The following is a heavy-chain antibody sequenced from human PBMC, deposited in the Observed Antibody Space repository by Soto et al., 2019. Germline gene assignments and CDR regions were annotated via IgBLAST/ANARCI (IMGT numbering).Heavy chain of an antibody. CDR1: GYTFTGYY. D-gene: IGHD5-12*01. CDR2: INPNSGGT. J-gene: IGHJ6*02. V-gene: IGHV1-2*04. Sequence: ASVKVSCKASGYTFTGYYMHWVRQAPGQGLEWMGWINPNSGGTNYAQKFQGWVTMTRDTSISTAYMELSRLRSDDTAVYYCATTRGYSGYYYYYGMDVWGQGTTVTVSS. CDR3: ATTRGYSGYYYYYGMDV.